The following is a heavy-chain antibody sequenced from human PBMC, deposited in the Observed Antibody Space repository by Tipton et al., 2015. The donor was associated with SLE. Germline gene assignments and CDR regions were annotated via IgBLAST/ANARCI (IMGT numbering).Heavy chain of an antibody. CDR2: ISGSGGST. CDR3: AKDQRGVGATVLYFDY. J-gene: IGHJ4*02. Sequence: GSLRLSCAASGFTFSNAWMSWVRQAPGKGLEWVSAISGSGGSTYYADSVKGRFTISRDNSKNTLYLQMNSLRAEDTAVYYCAKDQRGVGATVLYFDYWGQGTLVTVSS. CDR1: GFTFSNAW. D-gene: IGHD1-26*01. V-gene: IGHV3-23*01.